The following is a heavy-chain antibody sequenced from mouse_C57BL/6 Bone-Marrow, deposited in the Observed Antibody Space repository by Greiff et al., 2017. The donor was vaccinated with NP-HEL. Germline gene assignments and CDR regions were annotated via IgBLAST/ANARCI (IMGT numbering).Heavy chain of an antibody. V-gene: IGHV2-5*01. CDR3: AKNSNYYGSRYLWYFDV. D-gene: IGHD1-1*01. Sequence: QVQLQQSGPGLVQPSQSLSITCTVSGFSLTSYGVHWVRQSPGKGLEWLGVIWRGGSTDYNAAFMSRLSITKDNSKSQVFFKMNSLQADDTAIYYCAKNSNYYGSRYLWYFDVWGTGTTVTVSS. J-gene: IGHJ1*03. CDR2: IWRGGST. CDR1: GFSLTSYG.